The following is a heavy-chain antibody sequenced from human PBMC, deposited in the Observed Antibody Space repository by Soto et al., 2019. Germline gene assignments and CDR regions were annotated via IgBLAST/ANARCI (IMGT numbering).Heavy chain of an antibody. Sequence: QVQLQESGPGLVKPSQTLSLTCTVSGGSINSGGYCWSWIRQHPGKGLDWLGCISYGGSTSYNPSLKRRVTISVHTSKNQFSLKLTSVPAADTAVYYCSRGILVWGQGALITVSS. J-gene: IGHJ4*02. CDR2: ISYGGST. CDR1: GGSINSGGYC. CDR3: SRGILV. D-gene: IGHD5-18*01. V-gene: IGHV4-31*03.